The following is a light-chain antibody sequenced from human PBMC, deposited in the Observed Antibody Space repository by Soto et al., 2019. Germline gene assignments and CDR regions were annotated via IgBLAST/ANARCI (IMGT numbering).Light chain of an antibody. CDR1: QSVSSS. V-gene: IGKV3-15*01. Sequence: EKVMTQSPATLSVSPGERATLSCRASQSVSSSLAWYQQKPGQAPRLLIYGVSTRAAGLPARFSGSGSGTEFTLTISSLQSEDFAVYYCQQYNNWPLTFGGGTKVDIK. CDR3: QQYNNWPLT. CDR2: GVS. J-gene: IGKJ4*01.